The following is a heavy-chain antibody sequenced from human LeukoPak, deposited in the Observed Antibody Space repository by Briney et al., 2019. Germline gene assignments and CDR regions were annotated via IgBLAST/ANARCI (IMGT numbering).Heavy chain of an antibody. CDR2: ISAYNGNT. CDR1: GYTFTSYG. D-gene: IGHD6-19*01. V-gene: IGHV1-18*01. CDR3: ARDLRIAVAEPFDY. J-gene: IGHJ4*02. Sequence: ASVKVSCKASGYTFTSYGISWVRQAPGQGLEWMGWISAYNGNTNYAQKLQGRVTMTTDTSTSTAYMELRSLRSDDTAVYYCARDLRIAVAEPFDYWGQGTLVTVSS.